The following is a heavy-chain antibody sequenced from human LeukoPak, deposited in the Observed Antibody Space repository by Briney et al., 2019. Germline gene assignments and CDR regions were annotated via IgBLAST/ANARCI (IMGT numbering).Heavy chain of an antibody. J-gene: IGHJ4*02. CDR2: ISSSSSYI. Sequence: GGSLRLSCAASGFTFSSYTMNWVRQAPGKGLEWVSSISSSSSYIYYADSVKGRFTISRDNTKNSLYLQMNSLRAEDTAVYYCARDLAPYCSGGRCSTFDSWGQGTLVTVSS. CDR3: ARDLAPYCSGGRCSTFDS. D-gene: IGHD2-15*01. CDR1: GFTFSSYT. V-gene: IGHV3-21*01.